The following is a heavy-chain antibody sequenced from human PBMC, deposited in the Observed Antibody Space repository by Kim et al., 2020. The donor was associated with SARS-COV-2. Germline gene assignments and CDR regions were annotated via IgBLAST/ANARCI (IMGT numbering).Heavy chain of an antibody. CDR1: GGSISSYY. CDR2: IYYSGST. D-gene: IGHD2-21*01. Sequence: SETLSLTCTVSGGSISSYYWSWIRQPPGKGLEWIGYIYYSGSTNYNPSLKSRVAISVDTSKNQFSLKLSSVTAADTAVYYCARGPYSTGWFDPWGQGTLVTVSS. CDR3: ARGPYSTGWFDP. J-gene: IGHJ5*02. V-gene: IGHV4-59*08.